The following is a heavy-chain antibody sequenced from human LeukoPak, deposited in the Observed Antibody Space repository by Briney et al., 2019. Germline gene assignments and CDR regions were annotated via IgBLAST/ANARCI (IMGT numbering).Heavy chain of an antibody. CDR3: ARLYYGSGSYLFDY. Sequence: GGSLRLSCAASGFTFSNYAMSWVRQAPGKGLEWVSAIGVNTYYTDSVKGRFTISRDNAKNTLYLQMNSLRAEDTAVYYCARLYYGSGSYLFDYWGQGTLVTVSS. J-gene: IGHJ4*02. D-gene: IGHD3-10*01. CDR1: GFTFSNYA. V-gene: IGHV3-23*01. CDR2: IGVNT.